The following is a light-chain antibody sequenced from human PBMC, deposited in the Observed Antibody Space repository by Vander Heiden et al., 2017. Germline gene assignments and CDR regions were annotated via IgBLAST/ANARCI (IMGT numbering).Light chain of an antibody. CDR3: QAWDSSTAV. Sequence: SYEVTQPPSVSVTPGQTATITCYGDKLGDKYACWYQQKPGQSPVLVIYQDNKRPSGIPERFSGSNSGNTATLTISGTQAIDEADYYCQAWDSSTAVFGGGTKLTVL. J-gene: IGLJ2*01. CDR1: KLGDKY. CDR2: QDN. V-gene: IGLV3-1*01.